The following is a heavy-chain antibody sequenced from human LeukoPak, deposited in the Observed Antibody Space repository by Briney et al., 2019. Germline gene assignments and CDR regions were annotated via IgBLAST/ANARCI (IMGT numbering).Heavy chain of an antibody. V-gene: IGHV4-38-2*01. J-gene: IGHJ4*02. D-gene: IGHD3-3*01. Sequence: LRLSCAASGFIFSSYSMNWIRQPPGKGLEWIGSIYHSGSTYYNPSLKSRVTISVDTSKNQFSLKLSSVTAADTAVYYCARYQLYYDFWSGFDYWGQGTLVTVSS. CDR2: IYHSGST. CDR1: GFIFSSYS. CDR3: ARYQLYYDFWSGFDY.